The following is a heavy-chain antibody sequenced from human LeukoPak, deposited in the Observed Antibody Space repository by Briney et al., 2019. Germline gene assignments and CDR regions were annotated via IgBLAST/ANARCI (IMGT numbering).Heavy chain of an antibody. J-gene: IGHJ4*02. Sequence: GASVKVSCQTSGYIFSNYDINWVRQAPGQGLEWMGGIIPIFGTANYAQKFQGRVTITADESTSTAYMELSSLRSEDTAVYYCARAARYCSSTSCNTLYYFDYWGQGTLVTVSS. CDR3: ARAARYCSSTSCNTLYYFDY. D-gene: IGHD2-2*02. CDR1: GYIFSNYD. V-gene: IGHV1-69*13. CDR2: IIPIFGTA.